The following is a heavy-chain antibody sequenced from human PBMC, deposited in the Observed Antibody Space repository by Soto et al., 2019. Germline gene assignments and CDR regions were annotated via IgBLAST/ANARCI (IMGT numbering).Heavy chain of an antibody. CDR1: GVNLVNYA. V-gene: IGHV3-30-3*01. J-gene: IGHJ4*02. CDR3: ARVPDKSGSKEGDFDY. Sequence: QVQLVESGGGVVQPGTSLRLSCTASGVNLVNYAMHWVRQAPGKGLEWVAVISYDGDNKYYADSVKGRFTVSRDNSKNTLYLQLNSLRVEDTARYYCARVPDKSGSKEGDFDYWGQGTLVAVSS. CDR2: ISYDGDNK. D-gene: IGHD3-10*01.